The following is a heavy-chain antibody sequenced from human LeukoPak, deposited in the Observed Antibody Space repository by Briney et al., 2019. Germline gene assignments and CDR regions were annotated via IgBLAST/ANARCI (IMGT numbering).Heavy chain of an antibody. CDR3: ARALEQQLNWFDP. Sequence: ASVKVSCKASGGTFSSYAISWVRQAPGQGLEWMGGIIPIFGTANYAQKFQGRVTITADKSTSTAYMELSSLRSEDTAVYYCARALEQQLNWFDPWGQGNLVTVSS. J-gene: IGHJ5*02. V-gene: IGHV1-69*06. CDR1: GGTFSSYA. CDR2: IIPIFGTA. D-gene: IGHD6-13*01.